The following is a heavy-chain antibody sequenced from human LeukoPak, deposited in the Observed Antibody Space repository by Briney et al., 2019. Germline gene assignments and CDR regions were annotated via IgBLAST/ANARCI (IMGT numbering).Heavy chain of an antibody. CDR2: INHSGST. CDR3: ARETYRSIYGQRPGPFHP. CDR1: GGSISSGGYY. J-gene: IGHJ5*02. D-gene: IGHD4-17*01. V-gene: IGHV4-30-2*01. Sequence: PSQTLSLTCTVSGGSISSGGYYWSWLRQPPGKGLEWSGEINHSGSTNYNPSLKSRVTIPVDTSKNQFSLTLSSVTAADTAVYYCARETYRSIYGQRPGPFHPRGQGTLVTVSS.